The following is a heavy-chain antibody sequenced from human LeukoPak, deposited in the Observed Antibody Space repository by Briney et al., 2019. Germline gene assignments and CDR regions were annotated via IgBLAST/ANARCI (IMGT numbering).Heavy chain of an antibody. CDR1: GFTFSSYA. CDR2: ISGSGGST. J-gene: IGHJ4*02. Sequence: GGSLRLSCAASGFTFSSYAVSWVRQAPGKGLEWVSAISGSGGSTYYADSVKGRFTISRDNSKNTLYLQMNSLRAEDTAVYYCAKGMEEQWLRTPFGYWGQGTLVTVSS. V-gene: IGHV3-23*01. D-gene: IGHD6-19*01. CDR3: AKGMEEQWLRTPFGY.